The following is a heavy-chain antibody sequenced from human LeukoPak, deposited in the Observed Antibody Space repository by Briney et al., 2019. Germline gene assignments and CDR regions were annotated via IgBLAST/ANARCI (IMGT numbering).Heavy chain of an antibody. CDR2: ISYDGGNK. D-gene: IGHD2-2*01. V-gene: IGHV3-30*18. CDR1: GFTFSSYG. J-gene: IGHJ6*04. Sequence: GGSLRLSCAASGFTFSSYGMHWVRQAPGKGLEWLPVISYDGGNKYYADSVKGRFTISRDNSKNTLYLQMNSLRAEDTAVYYCAKDQIVVVPAAMYPYYYGMDVWGKGTTVTVSS. CDR3: AKDQIVVVPAAMYPYYYGMDV.